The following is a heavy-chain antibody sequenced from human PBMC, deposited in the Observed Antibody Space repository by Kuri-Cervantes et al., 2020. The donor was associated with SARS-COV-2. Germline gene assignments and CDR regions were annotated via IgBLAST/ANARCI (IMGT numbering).Heavy chain of an antibody. CDR1: GGSIKNYF. J-gene: IGHJ5*02. D-gene: IGHD4-11*01. CDR2: IYSTGAT. CDR3: ARDLARMTTSSWWGLDT. V-gene: IGHV4-59*01. Sequence: SETLSLTCTVSGGSIKNYFWTWIRQSPGKGLEWIGHIYSTGATNYNPSLKSRVAISLDTSKSQFSLKLNSVTAADTALYYCARDLARMTTSSWWGLDTWGRGTLVTVSS.